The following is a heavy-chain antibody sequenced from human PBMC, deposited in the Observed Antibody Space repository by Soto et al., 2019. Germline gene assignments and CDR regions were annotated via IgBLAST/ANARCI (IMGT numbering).Heavy chain of an antibody. CDR2: IYHSGST. Sequence: QLQLQESGSGLVKPSQTLSLTCAVSGGSISSGGYSWSWIRQPPGKGLEWIGYIYHSGSTYYNPSLKGPVTKTIDQSKDQFFLKASSGAAADPAGVFRGRGPDPFGQGTLVTVSS. J-gene: IGHJ5*02. CDR3: GRGPDP. V-gene: IGHV4-30-2*01. CDR1: GGSISSGGYS.